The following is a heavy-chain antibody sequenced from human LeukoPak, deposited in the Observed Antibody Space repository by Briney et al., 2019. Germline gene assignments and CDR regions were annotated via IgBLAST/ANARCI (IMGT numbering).Heavy chain of an antibody. CDR2: INHSGST. D-gene: IGHD3-10*01. J-gene: IGHJ5*02. Sequence: SETLSLTCTVSGGSISSSSYYWSWIRQPPGKGLEWIGEINHSGSTNYNPSLKSRVTISVDTSKNQFSLKLSSVTAADTAVYYCASRIRITMVRGVNAGFDPWGQGTLVTVSS. V-gene: IGHV4-39*07. CDR3: ASRIRITMVRGVNAGFDP. CDR1: GGSISSSSYY.